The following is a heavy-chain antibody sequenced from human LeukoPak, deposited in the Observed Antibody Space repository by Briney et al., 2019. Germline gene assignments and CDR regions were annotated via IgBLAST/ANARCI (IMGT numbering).Heavy chain of an antibody. CDR1: GFTFSSYA. J-gene: IGHJ4*02. CDR2: ISGSGGST. CDR3: ARDLGFGELLDY. V-gene: IGHV3-23*01. Sequence: GGYLRLSCAASGFTFSSYAMSWVRQAPGKGLEWVSAISGSGGSTYYADSVKGRFTISRDNSKNTLYLQMNSLRAEDTAVYYCARDLGFGELLDYWGQGTLVTVSS. D-gene: IGHD3-10*01.